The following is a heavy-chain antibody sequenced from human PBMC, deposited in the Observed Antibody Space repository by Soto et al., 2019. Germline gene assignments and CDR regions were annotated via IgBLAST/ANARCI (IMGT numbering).Heavy chain of an antibody. D-gene: IGHD3-16*01. Sequence: QVQLVQSGAEVKKPGASVKVSCKASGYTFTSYGISWVRQAPGQGLEWMGWISAYNGNTNYAQKLQGRVTMTTDTSTRTAYMELRSLRSDDTAVYYCARAPLFPDTIDVFYYYYMDVWGKGTTVTVSS. J-gene: IGHJ6*03. V-gene: IGHV1-18*01. CDR1: GYTFTSYG. CDR3: ARAPLFPDTIDVFYYYYMDV. CDR2: ISAYNGNT.